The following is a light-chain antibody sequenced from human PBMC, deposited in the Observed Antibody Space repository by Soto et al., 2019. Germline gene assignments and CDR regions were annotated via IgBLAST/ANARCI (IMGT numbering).Light chain of an antibody. Sequence: QSALTQPASVSGSPGQSITISCTGTSSDVGGYNYVSWYQQHPGKAPKLMIYEVSNRPSGVSNRFSGSKSGNTASLTISGLQAEDEADYYCSSYTSSSNGVFGTGTQLTVL. CDR2: EVS. J-gene: IGLJ7*01. CDR1: SSDVGGYNY. CDR3: SSYTSSSNGV. V-gene: IGLV2-14*01.